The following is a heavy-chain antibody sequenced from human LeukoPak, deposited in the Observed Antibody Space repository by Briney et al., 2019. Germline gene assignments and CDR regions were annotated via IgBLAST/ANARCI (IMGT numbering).Heavy chain of an antibody. V-gene: IGHV3-7*01. D-gene: IGHD3-16*01. Sequence: GGSLRLSCAASGFTFSSYWMNWVRQAPGKGLEWVANIKQDGTEKYYVDSVKGRFTISRDNAKNSLYLQMNSLRAEDTAVYYCAREGDMGYDYVWGSYSAFDYWGQGTLVTVSS. J-gene: IGHJ4*02. CDR3: AREGDMGYDYVWGSYSAFDY. CDR2: IKQDGTEK. CDR1: GFTFSSYW.